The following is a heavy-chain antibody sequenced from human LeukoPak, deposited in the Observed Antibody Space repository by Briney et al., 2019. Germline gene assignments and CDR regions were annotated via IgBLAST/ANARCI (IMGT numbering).Heavy chain of an antibody. CDR1: GFTFSSYA. CDR3: ARVNDHGYSDAFDI. J-gene: IGHJ3*02. Sequence: GGSLRLSCAASGFTFSSYAMHWVRQAPGKGLEWVAVISYDGSNKYYADSVKGRFTISRDNSKNTLYLQMNSLRAEDTAVYYCARVNDHGYSDAFDIWGQGTMATVSS. D-gene: IGHD5-24*01. CDR2: ISYDGSNK. V-gene: IGHV3-30*04.